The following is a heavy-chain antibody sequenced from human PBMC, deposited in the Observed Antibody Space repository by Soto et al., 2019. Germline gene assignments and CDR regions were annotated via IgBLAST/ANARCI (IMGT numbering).Heavy chain of an antibody. V-gene: IGHV1-69*12. J-gene: IGHJ6*02. CDR3: ARHDCISTSCYYYYYYGMDV. CDR2: IIPIFGTA. Sequence: QIQLVQSGAEVKKPGSSVKVSCKASGGTFSSYAISWVRQAPGQGLEWMGGIIPIFGTANYAQKFQGRVTITADESTSTPYMELSSLRSEDTAVYYCARHDCISTSCYYYYYYGMDVWGQGTTVTVSS. D-gene: IGHD2-2*01. CDR1: GGTFSSYA.